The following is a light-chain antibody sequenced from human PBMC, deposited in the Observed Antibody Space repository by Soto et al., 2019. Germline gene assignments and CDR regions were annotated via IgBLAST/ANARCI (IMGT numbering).Light chain of an antibody. CDR3: QQYNTLNT. Sequence: EIAMTQSPATLSVSPGQRATLSCRASQNVNSNLAWYQQKPGHAPRLLMYNASTRATGFPARFSGSGSGTEFTHTISSLQSEDFAIYYCQQYNTLNTFGQGTKLEIK. CDR2: NAS. V-gene: IGKV3-15*01. J-gene: IGKJ2*01. CDR1: QNVNSN.